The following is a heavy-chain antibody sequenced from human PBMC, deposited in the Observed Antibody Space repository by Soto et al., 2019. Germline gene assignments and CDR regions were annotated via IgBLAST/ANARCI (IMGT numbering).Heavy chain of an antibody. CDR2: IYYSGST. V-gene: IGHV4-31*03. CDR1: GGSISSGGYS. D-gene: IGHD3-22*01. CDR3: AKAISDYYAPFDF. J-gene: IGHJ4*02. Sequence: SETLSLTCTVSGGSISSGGYSWTWIRQHPGKGLEWIGYIYYSGSTYYKPSLKSRVTISVDTLYLQMNSLRAEDTAVYYCAKAISDYYAPFDFWGQGILVTVSS.